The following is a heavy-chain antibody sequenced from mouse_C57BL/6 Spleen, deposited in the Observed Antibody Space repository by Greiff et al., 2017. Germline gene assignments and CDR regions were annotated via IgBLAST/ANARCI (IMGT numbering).Heavy chain of an antibody. D-gene: IGHD1-1*01. CDR3: ARWAEVVARDY. CDR2: IYPGSGST. J-gene: IGHJ2*01. CDR1: GYTFTSYW. V-gene: IGHV1-55*01. Sequence: QVQLQQPGAELVKPGASVKMSCKASGYTFTSYWITWVKQRPGQGLEWIGDIYPGSGSTNYNEKFKSKATLTVDTSSSTASMQLSSLTSEDAAVYYCARWAEVVARDYWGQGTTLTVSS.